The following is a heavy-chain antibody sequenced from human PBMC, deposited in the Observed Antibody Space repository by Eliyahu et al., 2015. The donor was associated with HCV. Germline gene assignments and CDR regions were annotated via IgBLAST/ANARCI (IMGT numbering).Heavy chain of an antibody. CDR3: SREYIVAVISTAPWFDP. D-gene: IGHD2-15*01. CDR1: GFTFGDYA. CDR2: IKSKAYGGTT. J-gene: IGHJ5*02. Sequence: EVQLVESGGGLVEPGRSLRLSCTASGFTFGDYAXSWFRQAPGKGRXXVGFIKSKAYGGTTEYAASVEGRFTISRDDSKSIAYLQMNSLKIEDTAMYYCSREYIVAVISTAPWFDPWGQGTLVTVXS. V-gene: IGHV3-49*03.